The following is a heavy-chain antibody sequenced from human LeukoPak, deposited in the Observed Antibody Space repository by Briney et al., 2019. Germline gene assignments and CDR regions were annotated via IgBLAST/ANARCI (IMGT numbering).Heavy chain of an antibody. CDR3: AKEGFYCSGGSCYSFYYYYMDV. V-gene: IGHV3-7*03. CDR2: TNEAGNVN. J-gene: IGHJ6*03. CDR1: GFIFKNYW. D-gene: IGHD2-15*01. Sequence: GGSLRLPCAASGFIFKNYWMTWVRRAPGRGLEWVANTNEAGNVNNYMGSVKGRFTISRDNAKNSLYLQMNSLRAEDTAVYYCAKEGFYCSGGSCYSFYYYYMDVWGKGTTVTVSS.